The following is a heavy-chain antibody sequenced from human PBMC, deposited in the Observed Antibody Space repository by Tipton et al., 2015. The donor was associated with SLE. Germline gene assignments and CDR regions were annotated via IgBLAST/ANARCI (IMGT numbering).Heavy chain of an antibody. CDR3: AREYPIAAAGAEAFDI. V-gene: IGHV4-39*02. D-gene: IGHD6-13*01. J-gene: IGHJ3*02. Sequence: CYNPSLKSRVTISVDTSKNQFSLKLSSVTAADTAVYYCAREYPIAAAGAEAFDIWGQGTMVTVSS.